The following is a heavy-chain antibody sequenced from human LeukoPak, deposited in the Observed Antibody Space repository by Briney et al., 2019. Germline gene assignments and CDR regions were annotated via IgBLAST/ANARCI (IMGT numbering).Heavy chain of an antibody. J-gene: IGHJ4*02. D-gene: IGHD5-18*01. CDR1: GFTFSSYA. CDR3: AKNWGYSYGKGFDY. Sequence: GESLRLSCVASGFTFSSYAMSWVRQAPGKGLEWVSVISSSGDNTYYAYSVKGRFTISRDKSKNTLYLQMNSLRAEDTAVYHCAKNWGYSYGKGFDYWGQGTLVTVSS. V-gene: IGHV3-23*01. CDR2: ISSSGDNT.